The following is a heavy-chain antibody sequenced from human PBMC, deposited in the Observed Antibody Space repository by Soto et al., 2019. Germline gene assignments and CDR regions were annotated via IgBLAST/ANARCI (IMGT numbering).Heavy chain of an antibody. D-gene: IGHD3-3*01. J-gene: IGHJ6*02. Sequence: ASVKVSCKASGGTFSSYAISWVRQAPGQGLEWMGGIIPIFGTANYAQKFQGRVTITADESTSTAYMELSSLRSEDTAVYYCARIERALRFLEWLHPLDVWGQGTTVTVSS. V-gene: IGHV1-69*13. CDR2: IIPIFGTA. CDR3: ARIERALRFLEWLHPLDV. CDR1: GGTFSSYA.